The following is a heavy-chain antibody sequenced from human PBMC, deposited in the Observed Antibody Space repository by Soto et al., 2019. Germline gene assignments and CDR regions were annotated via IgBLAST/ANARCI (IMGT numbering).Heavy chain of an antibody. V-gene: IGHV3-30-3*01. CDR3: ARERSRHSGSYSWLPRSTDY. CDR1: GFTFSSYA. CDR2: ISYDGSNK. J-gene: IGHJ4*02. Sequence: GESLKISCAASGFTFSSYAMHWVRQAPGKGLEWVAVISYDGSNKYYADSVKGRFTISRDNSKNTLYLQMNSLRAEDTAVYYCARERSRHSGSYSWLPRSTDYWGQGTLVTVSS. D-gene: IGHD1-26*01.